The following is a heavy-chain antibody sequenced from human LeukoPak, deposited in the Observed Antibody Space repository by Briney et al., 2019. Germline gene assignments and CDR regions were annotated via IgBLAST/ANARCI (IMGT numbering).Heavy chain of an antibody. V-gene: IGHV3-23*01. CDR2: ISGSGGST. Sequence: GGSLRLSCAASGFTFSSYAMSWVRQAPGKGLEWVSAISGSGGSTYYADSVKGRFTISRDNSKNTLYLQMNSLRAEDTALYYCAKDKYDYYDSSGYGYWGQGTPVTVSS. D-gene: IGHD3-22*01. J-gene: IGHJ4*02. CDR1: GFTFSSYA. CDR3: AKDKYDYYDSSGYGY.